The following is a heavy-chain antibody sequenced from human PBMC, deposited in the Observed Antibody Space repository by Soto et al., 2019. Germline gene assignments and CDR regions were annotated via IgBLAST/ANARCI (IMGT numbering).Heavy chain of an antibody. V-gene: IGHV4-31*03. J-gene: IGHJ6*03. CDR3: ARDQADIVVVPAATTNYYYYYYMDV. CDR1: GGSISSGGYY. CDR2: FYYSGST. Sequence: QVQLQESGPGLVKPSQTLSLTCTVSGGSISSGGYYWSWIRQHPGKGLEWIGYFYYSGSTYYNPSLKSRVTISVDTSKNQFSLKLSSVTAADTAVYYCARDQADIVVVPAATTNYYYYYYMDVWGKGTTVTVSS. D-gene: IGHD2-2*01.